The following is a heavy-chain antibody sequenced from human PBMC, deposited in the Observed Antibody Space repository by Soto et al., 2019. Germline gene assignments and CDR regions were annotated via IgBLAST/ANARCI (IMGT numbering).Heavy chain of an antibody. V-gene: IGHV4-4*07. CDR1: GGSISSYY. J-gene: IGHJ3*02. Sequence: SETLSLTCTVSGGSISSYYWIWIRRPAGKGLEWIGRIYTSGSTNYNPSLKSRDTMSVDTSKNQFSLKLSSVTAADTAVYYCARALLLWFGECAFDIWGQGTMVTVSS. CDR2: IYTSGST. CDR3: ARALLLWFGECAFDI. D-gene: IGHD3-10*01.